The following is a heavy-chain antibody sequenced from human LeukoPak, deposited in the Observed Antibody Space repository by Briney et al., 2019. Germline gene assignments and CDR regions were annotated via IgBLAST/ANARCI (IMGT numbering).Heavy chain of an antibody. D-gene: IGHD4-17*01. J-gene: IGHJ6*03. CDR2: INPNIGGT. CDR3: ARGLSVTTSSTPYYYYYYMDV. V-gene: IGHV1-2*02. CDR1: GYTFTGYY. Sequence: ASVNVSCKASGYTFTGYYMHWVRQAPGYGLEWMGWINPNIGGTDYAQKFQGRVTMTRDTSTSTAYMELSRLRSDDTAVYYCARGLSVTTSSTPYYYYYYMDVWGKGTTVTISS.